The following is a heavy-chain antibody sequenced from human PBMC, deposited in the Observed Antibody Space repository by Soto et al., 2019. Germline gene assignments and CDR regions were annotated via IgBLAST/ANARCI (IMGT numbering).Heavy chain of an antibody. Sequence: GGSLRLSCAASGFTFSSYSMNWVRQAPGKGLEWVSYISSSSSTIYYADSVKGRFTISRDNAKNSLYLQMNSLRAEDTAVYYCARDTSSWSFGGNAFDIWGQGTMVTVSS. J-gene: IGHJ3*02. CDR2: ISSSSSTI. D-gene: IGHD6-13*01. CDR3: ARDTSSWSFGGNAFDI. V-gene: IGHV3-48*01. CDR1: GFTFSSYS.